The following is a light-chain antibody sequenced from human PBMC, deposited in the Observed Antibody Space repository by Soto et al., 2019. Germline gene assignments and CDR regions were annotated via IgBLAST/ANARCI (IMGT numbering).Light chain of an antibody. CDR3: QQYNSYSWT. Sequence: DIRMTQSPSTLSASVGDRVTITCRAGQSINTWLAWYQQKPGKAPKLLIYDAFTLGSGVPSRFSGSGSGTEFTLTISSLQPDDFATYYYQQYNSYSWTFGQGTKVDIK. J-gene: IGKJ1*01. V-gene: IGKV1-5*01. CDR1: QSINTW. CDR2: DAF.